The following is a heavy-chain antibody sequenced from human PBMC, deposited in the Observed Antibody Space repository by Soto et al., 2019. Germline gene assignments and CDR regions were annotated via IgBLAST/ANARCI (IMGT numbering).Heavy chain of an antibody. Sequence: QVQLVQSGAEVKKPGASVKVSCKASGYTFTGYYMHWVRQAPGQGLEWMGWINPNSGGTNYAQKFQGWVTMTRDTSISKAYMERSRLGSEDTAVYYWARDRGPRGTNERDAFDIGGQGTMVTVSS. CDR3: ARDRGPRGTNERDAFDI. CDR2: INPNSGGT. J-gene: IGHJ3*02. D-gene: IGHD1-26*01. CDR1: GYTFTGYY. V-gene: IGHV1-2*04.